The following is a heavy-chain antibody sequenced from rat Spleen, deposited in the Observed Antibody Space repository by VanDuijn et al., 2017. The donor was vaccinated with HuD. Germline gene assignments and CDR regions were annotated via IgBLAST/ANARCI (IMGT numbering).Heavy chain of an antibody. CDR3: VRFVFRYDRGWFAY. CDR1: GFTFSNYA. Sequence: EVQLVESGGGLVQPGRSLKLSCAASGFTFSNYAMYWFRQAPTKGLEWVASISPSGGSTYYRDSVKGRFTISRDNAKSTLYLQMDSLRSEDTATYYCVRFVFRYDRGWFAYWGQGTLVTVSS. D-gene: IGHD2-1*01. J-gene: IGHJ3*01. CDR2: ISPSGGST. V-gene: IGHV5-19*01.